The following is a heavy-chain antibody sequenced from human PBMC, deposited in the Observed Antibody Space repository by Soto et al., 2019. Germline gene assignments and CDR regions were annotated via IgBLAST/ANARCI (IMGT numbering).Heavy chain of an antibody. CDR1: GGTFSSYA. CDR2: IIPIFGTA. CDR3: ASKGGSARYYYYGMDV. Sequence: VASVKVSCKASGGTFSSYAISWVRQAPGQGLEWMGGIIPIFGTANYAQKFQGRVTITADESTSTAYMELSSLRSEDTAVYYCASKGGSARYYYYGMDVWGQGTTVTVSS. J-gene: IGHJ6*02. V-gene: IGHV1-69*13. D-gene: IGHD5-12*01.